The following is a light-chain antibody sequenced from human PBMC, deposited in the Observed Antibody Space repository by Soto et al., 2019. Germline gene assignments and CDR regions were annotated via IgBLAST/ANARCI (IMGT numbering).Light chain of an antibody. J-gene: IGLJ1*01. CDR1: SSDVGGYIY. Sequence: QSALTQPRSVSGSPGQSVTISCTGTSSDVGGYIYVSWYQQYPAKAPKVMIYEVTIRPSGVSDRFSGSKSGNTASLTVSGLQAEDEADYYCSSYTGGNPSYVFGTGTKLTVL. V-gene: IGLV2-11*01. CDR2: EVT. CDR3: SSYTGGNPSYV.